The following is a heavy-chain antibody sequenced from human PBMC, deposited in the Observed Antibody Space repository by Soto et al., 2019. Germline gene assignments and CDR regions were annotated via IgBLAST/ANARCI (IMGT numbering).Heavy chain of an antibody. CDR2: SRDKPQGYST. CDR1: GFTLSDHY. CDR3: VRATYFSDSSGYTRCLDY. J-gene: IGHJ4*02. D-gene: IGHD3-22*01. V-gene: IGHV3-72*01. Sequence: PGGSLRLSCGGSGFTLSDHYIDWGRQAPGKGLEWVGRSRDKPQGYSTAYAASVKGRFTTSRDESKNSAYLQMNSLKTEDTAVYYCVRATYFSDSSGYTRCLDYWDQGTLGSVSS.